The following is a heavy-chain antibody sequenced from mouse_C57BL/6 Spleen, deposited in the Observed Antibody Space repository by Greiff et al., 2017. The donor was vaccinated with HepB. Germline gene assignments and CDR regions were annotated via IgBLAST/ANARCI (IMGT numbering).Heavy chain of an antibody. CDR1: GYAFSSSW. V-gene: IGHV1-82*01. CDR3: ARGGDYYGSSFDY. J-gene: IGHJ2*01. Sequence: QVQLQQSGPELVKPGASVKISCKASGYAFSSSWMNWVKQRPGKGLEWIGRIYPGDGDTNYNGKFKGKATLTADKSSSTAYMQLSSLTSEDSAVYFWARGGDYYGSSFDYWGQGTTLTVSS. D-gene: IGHD1-1*01. CDR2: IYPGDGDT.